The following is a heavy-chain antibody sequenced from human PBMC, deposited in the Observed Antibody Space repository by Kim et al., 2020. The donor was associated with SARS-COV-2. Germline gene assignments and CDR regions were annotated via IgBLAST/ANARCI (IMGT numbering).Heavy chain of an antibody. Sequence: SETLSLTCTVSGGSISSYYWSWIRQPPGKGLEWIGYIYYSGSTNYNPSLKSRVTISVDTSKNQFSLKLSSVTAADTAVYYCARDLGYSSGWADAFDIWG. CDR1: GGSISSYY. J-gene: IGHJ3*02. CDR2: IYYSGST. V-gene: IGHV4-59*01. D-gene: IGHD6-19*01. CDR3: ARDLGYSSGWADAFDI.